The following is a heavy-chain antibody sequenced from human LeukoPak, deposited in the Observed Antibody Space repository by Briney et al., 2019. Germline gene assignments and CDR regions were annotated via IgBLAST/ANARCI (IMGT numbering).Heavy chain of an antibody. Sequence: PGGSLRLSCTASGFTFTNYAMSWVRQAPGKGLEWASGINGTGANTYYADSVKGRFTVSRDNSKNTLYLQMNSLRAEDTAVYHCANGLEYIGNSVFDYWGQGTLVTASS. V-gene: IGHV3-23*01. CDR3: ANGLEYIGNSVFDY. D-gene: IGHD4-23*01. CDR1: GFTFTNYA. CDR2: INGTGANT. J-gene: IGHJ4*02.